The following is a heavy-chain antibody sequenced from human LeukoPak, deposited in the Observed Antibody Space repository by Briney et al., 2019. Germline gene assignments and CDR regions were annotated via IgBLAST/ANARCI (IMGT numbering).Heavy chain of an antibody. D-gene: IGHD1-7*01. CDR3: ARDLTGLELRFY. J-gene: IGHJ4*02. CDR2: INPNSGGT. V-gene: IGHV1-2*06. Sequence: ASVKLFCKASGYTFTGYYMHWVRQAPGQGLELMGRINPNSGGTNYAQESESRVTITRDTTISTAYMEMSRLRSDDTAVYYCARDLTGLELRFYWGQGTLVTVSS. CDR1: GYTFTGYY.